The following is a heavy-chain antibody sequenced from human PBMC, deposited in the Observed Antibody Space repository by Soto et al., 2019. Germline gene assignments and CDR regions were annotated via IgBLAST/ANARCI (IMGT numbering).Heavy chain of an antibody. J-gene: IGHJ4*02. V-gene: IGHV3-11*01. CDR3: ARDPGYHYDNNAGNGFDY. CDR2: ISGSGSFI. D-gene: IGHD3-22*01. CDR1: GFTFSDDH. Sequence: QVLLVESGGGLVKPGGSLRLSCAASGFTFSDDHMSWIRQAPGKGLEWVSYISGSGSFIEYADSVKGRFTISRDNAKKSLYLQRDSLRAEDTAVYYCARDPGYHYDNNAGNGFDYWGQGSLVTVSS.